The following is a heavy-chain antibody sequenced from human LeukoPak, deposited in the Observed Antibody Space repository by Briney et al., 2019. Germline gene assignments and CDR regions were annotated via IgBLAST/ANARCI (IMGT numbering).Heavy chain of an antibody. CDR2: INPNSGGT. Sequence: ASVKVSCKASGYTFTGYYMHWVRQAPGQGLEWMGWINPNSGGTNYAQKFQGRVTMTRDTSISTAYMELSRLRSDDTAAYYCARDLGYDSSGYSDYWGQGTLVTVSS. D-gene: IGHD3-22*01. J-gene: IGHJ4*02. CDR3: ARDLGYDSSGYSDY. V-gene: IGHV1-2*02. CDR1: GYTFTGYY.